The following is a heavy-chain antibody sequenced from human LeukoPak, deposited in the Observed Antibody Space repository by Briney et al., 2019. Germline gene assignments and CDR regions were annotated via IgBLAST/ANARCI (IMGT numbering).Heavy chain of an antibody. Sequence: GASVKVSCKASGYTFTSYGISWVRQAPGQGLEWMGWISAYNGNTNYAQKLQGRVTMTPDTSTSTAYMELRSLRSDDTAVYYCARGITLAVAGPPDYWGQGTLVTVSS. J-gene: IGHJ4*02. CDR3: ARGITLAVAGPPDY. V-gene: IGHV1-18*01. D-gene: IGHD6-19*01. CDR2: ISAYNGNT. CDR1: GYTFTSYG.